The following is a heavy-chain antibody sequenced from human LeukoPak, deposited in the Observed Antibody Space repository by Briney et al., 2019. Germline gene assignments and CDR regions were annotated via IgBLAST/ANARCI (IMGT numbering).Heavy chain of an antibody. V-gene: IGHV1-24*01. CDR2: FDPDDVQT. CDR3: ATRNCSGGSCLPEFYYYYLDI. J-gene: IGHJ6*03. D-gene: IGHD2-15*01. CDR1: GSTLTESS. Sequence: GASVKVSCKISGSTLTESSIHWVRQPPGKGLEWMGGFDPDDVQTIYAQKFQGRVTLTDDTSTDTAYMELSSLRFEDTAVYYCATRNCSGGSCLPEFYYYYLDIWGTGTTVTVSS.